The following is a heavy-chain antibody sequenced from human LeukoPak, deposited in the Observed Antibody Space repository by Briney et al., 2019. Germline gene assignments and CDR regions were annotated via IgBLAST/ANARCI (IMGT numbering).Heavy chain of an antibody. CDR3: AGDYGDYVTNY. Sequence: SETLSLTCTVSGGSISSYDWSWRRQPAGKGLEWVGRIYTSGSTNYNPSLKSPVTMSVDTSKNQFSLKLSSVTAADTAVYYCAGDYGDYVTNYWGQGTLVTVSS. CDR2: IYTSGST. V-gene: IGHV4-4*07. CDR1: GGSISSYD. J-gene: IGHJ4*02. D-gene: IGHD4-17*01.